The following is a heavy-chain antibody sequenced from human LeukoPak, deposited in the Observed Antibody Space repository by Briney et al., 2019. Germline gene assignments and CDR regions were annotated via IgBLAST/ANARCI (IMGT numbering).Heavy chain of an antibody. Sequence: SETLSLTCTVPGGPISSYYWSWIRQPAGKGLEWIGRIYTSGSTNYNPSLKSRVTMSVDTSKNQFALKLSSVTAADTAVYYCARFGVAAAGTLWFDPWGQGTLVTVSS. CDR1: GGPISSYY. CDR3: ARFGVAAAGTLWFDP. J-gene: IGHJ5*02. D-gene: IGHD6-13*01. CDR2: IYTSGST. V-gene: IGHV4-4*07.